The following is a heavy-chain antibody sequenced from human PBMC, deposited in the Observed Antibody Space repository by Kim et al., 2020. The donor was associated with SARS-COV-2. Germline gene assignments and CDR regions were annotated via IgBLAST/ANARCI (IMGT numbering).Heavy chain of an antibody. J-gene: IGHJ6*02. CDR3: AREHGSGSYYTSGMDI. D-gene: IGHD3-10*01. V-gene: IGHV3-11*01. Sequence: DSVKGRFTISRDTAQNSLFLQMNSLRAEDTAVYYCAREHGSGSYYTSGMDIWGQGTTVTVSS.